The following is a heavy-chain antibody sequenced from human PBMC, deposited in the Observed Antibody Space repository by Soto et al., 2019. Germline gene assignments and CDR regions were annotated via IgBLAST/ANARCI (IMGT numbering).Heavy chain of an antibody. J-gene: IGHJ4*02. V-gene: IGHV1-3*01. CDR3: ARLSKSGNYFLSFFYY. CDR1: GYTFTNFA. CDR2: INAGNGNT. Sequence: GASVKVSCKASGYTFTNFAMHWVRQAPGQRLEWMGWINAGNGNTKYSQKFQGRVSITRDTSANTAYMELSSLRSEDTAMYYCARLSKSGNYFLSFFYYWGQGSLVPVSS. D-gene: IGHD1-26*01.